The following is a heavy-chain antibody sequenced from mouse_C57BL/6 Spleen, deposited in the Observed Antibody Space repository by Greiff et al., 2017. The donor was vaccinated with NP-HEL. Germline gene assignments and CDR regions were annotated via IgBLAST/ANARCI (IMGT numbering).Heavy chain of an antibody. CDR3: ARGYYGSSYAMDY. D-gene: IGHD1-1*01. CDR1: GFTFSDYY. Sequence: EVMLVESGGGLVQPGGSLKLSCAASGFTFSDYYMYWVRQTPEKRLEWVAYISNGGGSTYYPDTVKGRFTISRDNAKNTLYLQMSRLKSEDTAMYYCARGYYGSSYAMDYWGQGTSVTVSS. J-gene: IGHJ4*01. V-gene: IGHV5-12*01. CDR2: ISNGGGST.